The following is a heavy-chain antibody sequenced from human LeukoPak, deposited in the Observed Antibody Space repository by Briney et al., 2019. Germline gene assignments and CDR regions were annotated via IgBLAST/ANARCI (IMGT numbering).Heavy chain of an antibody. J-gene: IGHJ5*02. CDR2: IYPADSDV. CDR3: ARQEYCSGGSCYTWFDP. Sequence: GESLKISCKGSGYSINNYWIGWVRQMPGKGLEWMGIIYPADSDVRYSPSFQGQVTISADKSISTAYLQWSSLKASDTAMYYRARQEYCSGGSCYTWFDPWGQGTLVIVSS. V-gene: IGHV5-51*01. CDR1: GYSINNYW. D-gene: IGHD2-15*01.